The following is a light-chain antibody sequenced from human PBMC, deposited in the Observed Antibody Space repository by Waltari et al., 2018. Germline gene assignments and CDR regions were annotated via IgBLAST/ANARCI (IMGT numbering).Light chain of an antibody. V-gene: IGKV1-NL1*01. J-gene: IGKJ3*01. Sequence: DIQMTQSPSSLSASVGDRVTITCRASQGISNSLAWYQQKPGKAPKLLLYAASTLESGVPSRFSGSGSGTDYTLTISSLQPEDFTSYYCRQYYSIPPVTFGPGTRVDFK. CDR1: QGISNS. CDR2: AAS. CDR3: RQYYSIPPVT.